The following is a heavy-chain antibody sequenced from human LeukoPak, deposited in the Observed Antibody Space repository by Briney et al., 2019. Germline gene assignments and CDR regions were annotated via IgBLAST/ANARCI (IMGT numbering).Heavy chain of an antibody. D-gene: IGHD4-17*01. CDR3: ARDQDDYGDYWYFDL. CDR2: ISSSGSTI. V-gene: IGHV3-48*03. Sequence: GGSLRLSRAASGFSFSNYEMNWVRQAPGKGLEWVSYISSSGSTIYYPDSVKGRFTISRDNAKNSLYLQMNRLRAEDTAVYYCARDQDDYGDYWYFDLWGRGTLVTVSS. CDR1: GFSFSNYE. J-gene: IGHJ2*01.